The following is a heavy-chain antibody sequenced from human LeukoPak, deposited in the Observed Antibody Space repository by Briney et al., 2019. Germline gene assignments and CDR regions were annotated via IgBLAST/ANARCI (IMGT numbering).Heavy chain of an antibody. J-gene: IGHJ3*02. CDR3: ARQRRNGGIAASNDAFDI. V-gene: IGHV5-51*01. CDR2: IYPSDSDT. D-gene: IGHD6-13*01. Sequence: GESLNISCKGSGYSFTSYWIGWVRPMPGKGLEWMGIIYPSDSDTRYSPSFQGQVTISADKSISTAYLQWSSLKASDTAMYYCARQRRNGGIAASNDAFDIWGQGTMVTVSS. CDR1: GYSFTSYW.